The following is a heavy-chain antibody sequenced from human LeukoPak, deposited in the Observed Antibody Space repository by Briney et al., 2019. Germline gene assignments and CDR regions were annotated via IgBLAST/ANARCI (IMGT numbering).Heavy chain of an antibody. J-gene: IGHJ6*03. CDR1: GFTFSSYW. V-gene: IGHV3-7*01. Sequence: GGSLRLSCAASGFTFSSYWMSWVRQAPGKGLEWVANIKQDGSEKYYVDSVKGRFTISRDNAKNSLYLQMNSLRAEDTAVYYCAREEYCSGGSCYSGDYYMDVWGKGTTVTVSS. CDR2: IKQDGSEK. D-gene: IGHD2-15*01. CDR3: AREEYCSGGSCYSGDYYMDV.